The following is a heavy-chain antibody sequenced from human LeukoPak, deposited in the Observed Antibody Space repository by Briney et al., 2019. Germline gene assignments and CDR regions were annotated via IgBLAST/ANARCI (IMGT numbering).Heavy chain of an antibody. CDR2: ISSNGGST. CDR1: GFTFSSYA. D-gene: IGHD4-11*01. J-gene: IGHJ4*02. Sequence: GGSLRLSCAASGFTFSSYAMHWVRQAPGKGLEYVSAISSNGGSTYYANSVKGRFTTSRDNSKNTLYLQMGSLRAEDMAVYYCAREAVDYSNSLDYWGQGTLVTVSS. CDR3: AREAVDYSNSLDY. V-gene: IGHV3-64*01.